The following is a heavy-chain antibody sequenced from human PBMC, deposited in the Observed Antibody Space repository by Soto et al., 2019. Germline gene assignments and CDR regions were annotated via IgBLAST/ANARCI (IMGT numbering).Heavy chain of an antibody. V-gene: IGHV3-21*01. CDR3: ARDQPGYSYGYGLGY. J-gene: IGHJ4*02. CDR2: ISSSSSYI. CDR1: GFTFSGYS. D-gene: IGHD5-18*01. Sequence: LRLSCAASGFTFSGYSMNWVRQAPVKGLEWVSSISSSSSYIYYADSVKGRFTISRDNAKNSLYLQMNSLRAEDTAVYYCARDQPGYSYGYGLGYWGQGTLVTAPQ.